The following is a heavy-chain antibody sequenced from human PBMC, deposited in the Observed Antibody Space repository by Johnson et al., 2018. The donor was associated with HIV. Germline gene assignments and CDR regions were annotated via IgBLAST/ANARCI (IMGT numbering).Heavy chain of an antibody. V-gene: IGHV3-66*02. Sequence: VQLVESGGDLVQPGGSLRLSCAASGITVSSNYMSWVRQAPGKGLEVVSVIFTVGDVYYADSVNGRFTIPRDNSKNILYLQMNSLRPEDTAVYYCARDGRDMVTRGSFDVWGQGTVVTVSS. CDR2: IFTVGDV. J-gene: IGHJ3*01. CDR1: GITVSSNY. CDR3: ARDGRDMVTRGSFDV. D-gene: IGHD5-18*01.